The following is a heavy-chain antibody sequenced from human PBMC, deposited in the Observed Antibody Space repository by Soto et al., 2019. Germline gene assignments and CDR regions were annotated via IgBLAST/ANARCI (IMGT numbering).Heavy chain of an antibody. D-gene: IGHD5-12*01. V-gene: IGHV3-23*01. CDR1: GFSFSNYA. Sequence: GGSLRLSCAASGFSFSNYAMNWVRQAPGKGLEWVSAISAGGSNTNYADSVKGRFTISSDNSKNTLYLQMNGLRAEDTAVYYCARAGRGYSGYDSNYYYYGMDVWGQGTTVTVSS. CDR3: ARAGRGYSGYDSNYYYYGMDV. J-gene: IGHJ6*02. CDR2: ISAGGSNT.